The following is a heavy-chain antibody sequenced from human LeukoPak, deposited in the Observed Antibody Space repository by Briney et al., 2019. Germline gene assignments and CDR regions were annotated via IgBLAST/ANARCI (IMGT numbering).Heavy chain of an antibody. D-gene: IGHD6-13*01. CDR3: AGVGNEYSSSWYWFDP. CDR2: ISAYNGNT. J-gene: IGHJ5*02. V-gene: IGHV1-18*01. Sequence: ASVKVSCKASGYTFTSYGISWVRQAPGQGLEWMGWISAYNGNTNYAQKLQGRVTMTTDTSTSTAYMELRSLRSDDTAVYYGAGVGNEYSSSWYWFDPWGQGTLVTVSS. CDR1: GYTFTSYG.